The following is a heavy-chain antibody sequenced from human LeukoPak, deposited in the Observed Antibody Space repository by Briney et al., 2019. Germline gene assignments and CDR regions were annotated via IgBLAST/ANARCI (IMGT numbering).Heavy chain of an antibody. D-gene: IGHD6-6*01. V-gene: IGHV3-30*02. CDR2: IRYDGSNK. J-gene: IGHJ3*02. CDR3: AKRGQLGHDAFDI. Sequence: GGSLRLSCAASGFTFSSYGMHSVRQAPGKGLEWVAFIRYDGSNKYYADSVKGRFNISRDNSKNTLYLQMNSLRAEDTAVYYCAKRGQLGHDAFDIWGQGTMVTVSS. CDR1: GFTFSSYG.